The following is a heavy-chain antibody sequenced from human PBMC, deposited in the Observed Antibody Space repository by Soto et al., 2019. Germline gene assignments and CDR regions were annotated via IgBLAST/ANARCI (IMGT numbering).Heavy chain of an antibody. V-gene: IGHV4-61*01. CDR1: GGSVSSGSYY. Sequence: SETLSLTCTVSGGSVSSGSYYWSWIRQPPGKGLEWIGYIYYSGSTNYNPSLKSRVTISVDTSKNQFSLKLSSVTAADTAVYYGARENRWIQLWAGGDYYGMDVWGQGTTVTVSS. CDR3: ARENRWIQLWAGGDYYGMDV. J-gene: IGHJ6*02. D-gene: IGHD5-18*01. CDR2: IYYSGST.